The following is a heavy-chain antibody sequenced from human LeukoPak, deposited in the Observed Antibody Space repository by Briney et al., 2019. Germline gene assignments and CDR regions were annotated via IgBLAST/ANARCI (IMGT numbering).Heavy chain of an antibody. J-gene: IGHJ6*02. CDR2: MNPNSGNT. CDR3: ARWRYYGSGSYFYYYYGMDV. Sequence: ASVKVSCKASGYTFTSYDINWVRQATGQGLEWMGWMNPNSGNTGYAQKFQDRVTMTRNTSIITAYMELSSLRSEDTAVYYCARWRYYGSGSYFYYYYGMDVWGQGTTVTVSS. V-gene: IGHV1-8*01. D-gene: IGHD3-10*01. CDR1: GYTFTSYD.